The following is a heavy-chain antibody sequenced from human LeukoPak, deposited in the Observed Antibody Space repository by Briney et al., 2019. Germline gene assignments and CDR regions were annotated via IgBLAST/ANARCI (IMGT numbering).Heavy chain of an antibody. CDR3: ARGPPYYYDSSGQDY. CDR2: ISGSGGST. V-gene: IGHV3-23*01. CDR1: GFTFSSYA. Sequence: GGSLRLSCAASGFTFSSYAMSWVRQAPGKGLEWVSAISGSGGSTYYADSVKGRFTISRDNSKNTLYLQMNSLRAEDTAVYYCARGPPYYYDSSGQDYWGQGTLVTVSS. J-gene: IGHJ4*02. D-gene: IGHD3-22*01.